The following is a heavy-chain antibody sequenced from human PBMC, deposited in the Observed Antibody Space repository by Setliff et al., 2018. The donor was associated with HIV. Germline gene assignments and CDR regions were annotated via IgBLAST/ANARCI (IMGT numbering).Heavy chain of an antibody. J-gene: IGHJ6*03. V-gene: IGHV1-24*01. CDR1: GYTLSELS. Sequence: ASVKVSCKVSGYTLSELSMHWVRQAPGKGLEWMGYFDPQDGETVYAQKFQGRVTLTEDTSTGTAYMELSGLRSEDTAVYYCARAAYYDSRDFSDYYYMDGWGTG. CDR3: ARAAYYDSRDFSDYYYMDG. D-gene: IGHD3-22*01. CDR2: FDPQDGET.